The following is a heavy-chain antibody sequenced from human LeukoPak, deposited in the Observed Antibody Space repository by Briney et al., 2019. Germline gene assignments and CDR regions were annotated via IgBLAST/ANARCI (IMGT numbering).Heavy chain of an antibody. V-gene: IGHV3-7*01. Sequence: GGSLRLSCAASGFTFSTYGMHWVRQAPGKGLEWVANINEDGSAKYYVDSVKGRFTISRDNAKNSLFLQMNSLRAEDTAVYYCARDVYDSGRGAFDILGQGTMVTVSS. J-gene: IGHJ3*02. CDR2: INEDGSAK. D-gene: IGHD3-10*01. CDR3: ARDVYDSGRGAFDI. CDR1: GFTFSTYG.